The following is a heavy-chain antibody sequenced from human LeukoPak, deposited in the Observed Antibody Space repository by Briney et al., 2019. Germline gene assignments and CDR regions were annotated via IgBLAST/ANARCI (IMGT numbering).Heavy chain of an antibody. CDR3: ARDLSSRDAY. D-gene: IGHD6-13*01. CDR1: GFTFSSYW. CDR2: IHQNGGTE. J-gene: IGHJ4*02. V-gene: IGHV3-7*03. Sequence: GGSLRLSCAASGFTFSSYWMGWVRQAPGEGLEWVACIHQNGGTEYYVDSVKGRFAISRDNTKNSLYLQMNSLTIEDTAVYYCARDLSSRDAYWGQGTLVTVSS.